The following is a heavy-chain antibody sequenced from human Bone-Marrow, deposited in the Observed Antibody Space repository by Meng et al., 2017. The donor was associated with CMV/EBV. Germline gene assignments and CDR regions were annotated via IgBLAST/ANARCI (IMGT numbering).Heavy chain of an antibody. D-gene: IGHD1-20*01. CDR2: IRSKAYGGTT. CDR1: GFTFGDYA. J-gene: IGHJ6*02. CDR3: TRANWKLPYGMDV. Sequence: GESLKISCTASGFTFGDYAMSWVRQAPGKGLEWVGFIRSKAYGGTTEYAASVKGRFTISRDDSKSIAYLQMNSLKTEDTAVYYCTRANWKLPYGMDVWGQGTTVTVSS. V-gene: IGHV3-49*04.